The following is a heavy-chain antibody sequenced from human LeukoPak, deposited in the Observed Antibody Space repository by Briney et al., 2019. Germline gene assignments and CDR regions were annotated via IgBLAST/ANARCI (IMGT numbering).Heavy chain of an antibody. D-gene: IGHD3-22*01. CDR3: AREEFLHEIDSSGYFVY. CDR2: VYSSGVG. V-gene: IGHV4-4*07. CDR1: GGSITGYY. J-gene: IGHJ4*02. Sequence: PSETLRLTCTVSGGSITGYYWNWIRQPAGQGLEWLGRVYSSGVGNYNPSLTSRVTMSVDTSKNQFSLKLTSLTAADTAVYYCAREEFLHEIDSSGYFVYWGQGTLVTVSS.